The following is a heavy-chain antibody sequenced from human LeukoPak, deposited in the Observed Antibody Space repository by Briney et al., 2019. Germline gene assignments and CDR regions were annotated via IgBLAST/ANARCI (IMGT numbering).Heavy chain of an antibody. CDR1: GFTFSSYW. V-gene: IGHV3-7*04. J-gene: IGHJ6*02. CDR3: ARVAGTYYYYYYGMDV. CDR2: IKQDGSEK. D-gene: IGHD6-19*01. Sequence: GGSLRLSCAASGFTFSSYWMSWVRQGLGKGLERVANIKQDGSEKYYVDSVKGRFTISRDNAKNSLYLQMNSLRAEDTAVYYCARVAGTYYYYYYGMDVWGQGTTVTVSS.